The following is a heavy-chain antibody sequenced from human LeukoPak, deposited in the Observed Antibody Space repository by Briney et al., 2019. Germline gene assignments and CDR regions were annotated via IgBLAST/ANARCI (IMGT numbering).Heavy chain of an antibody. J-gene: IGHJ4*02. Sequence: SETLSLTCTVSGGSISSGDYYWSWIRQPPGKGLEWIGYIYYSGSTYYNPSLKSRVTISVDKSKNQFSLKLSSVTAADTAVYYCAREDSSGWYGTRDYWGQGTLVTVSS. CDR1: GGSISSGDYY. V-gene: IGHV4-30-4*01. D-gene: IGHD6-19*01. CDR3: AREDSSGWYGTRDY. CDR2: IYYSGST.